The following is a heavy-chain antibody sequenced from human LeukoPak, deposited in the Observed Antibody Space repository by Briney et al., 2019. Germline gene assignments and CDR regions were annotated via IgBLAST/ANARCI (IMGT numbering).Heavy chain of an antibody. D-gene: IGHD4-17*01. CDR3: ARVPVTGAFDI. CDR2: ISSSSSYI. V-gene: IGHV3-21*01. J-gene: IGHJ3*02. Sequence: GGSLRLSCAASGFTFSSYSMNWVRQAPGKGLEWVSSISSSSSYIYYADSVKGRFTIYRDNAKNSLYLQMNSLRAEDTAVYYCARVPVTGAFDIWGQGTMVTVSS. CDR1: GFTFSSYS.